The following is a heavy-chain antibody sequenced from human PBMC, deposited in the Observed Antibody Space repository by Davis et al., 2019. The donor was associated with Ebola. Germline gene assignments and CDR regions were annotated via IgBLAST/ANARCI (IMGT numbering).Heavy chain of an antibody. Sequence: MPGGSLRLSCAVYGGSFSGYYWSWIRQPPGKGLEWIGEINHSGSTNYNPSLKSRVTISVDTSENQFSLKLRSVTAADTAVNYWARGRRESYVPPRYWGQGTLVTVSS. J-gene: IGHJ4*02. D-gene: IGHD5-18*01. CDR2: INHSGST. CDR3: ARGRRESYVPPRY. CDR1: GGSFSGYY. V-gene: IGHV4-34*01.